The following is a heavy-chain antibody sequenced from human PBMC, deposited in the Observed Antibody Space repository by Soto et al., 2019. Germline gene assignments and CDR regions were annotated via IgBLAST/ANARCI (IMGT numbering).Heavy chain of an antibody. CDR3: AKESPYCTSSSCRVYYFDY. CDR2: MSGSDGRT. V-gene: IGHV3-23*01. CDR1: GFTFSSFA. D-gene: IGHD2-2*01. J-gene: IGHJ4*02. Sequence: GGSLRLSCAASGFTFSSFAMSWVRQAPGKGLEWVSAMSGSDGRTFYADSVKGRFTISRDNSKNTLYLQMNNLRAEDTAVYFCAKESPYCTSSSCRVYYFDYWGQGTLVTVSS.